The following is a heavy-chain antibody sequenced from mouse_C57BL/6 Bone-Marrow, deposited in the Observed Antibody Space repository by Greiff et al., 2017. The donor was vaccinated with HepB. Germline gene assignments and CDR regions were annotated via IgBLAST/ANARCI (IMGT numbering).Heavy chain of an antibody. CDR1: GFTFSNYW. CDR3: KNEHYFDY. Sequence: EVKLMESGGGLVQPGGSMKLSCVASGFTFSNYWMNWVRQSPEKGLEWVAQIRLKSDNYATHYAESVKGRFTISRDDSKSSVYLQMNNLRAEDTGIYYCKNEHYFDYWGQGTTLTVSS. V-gene: IGHV6-3*01. J-gene: IGHJ2*01. CDR2: IRLKSDNYAT.